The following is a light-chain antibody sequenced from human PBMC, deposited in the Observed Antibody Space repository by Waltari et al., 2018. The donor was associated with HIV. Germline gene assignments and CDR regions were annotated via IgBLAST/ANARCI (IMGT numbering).Light chain of an antibody. CDR1: QRVNSSS. CDR3: QQYGSSPKT. CDR2: GAS. J-gene: IGKJ1*01. Sequence: IVLPQSPGTLSLSPGERATHSCRASQRVNSSSLAWYQQEPGQAPRLLTDGASSRATGIPDRFSGGGSGADFALAISRLEPEGFAVYDCQQYGSSPKTVGQGTQVELK. V-gene: IGKV3-20*01.